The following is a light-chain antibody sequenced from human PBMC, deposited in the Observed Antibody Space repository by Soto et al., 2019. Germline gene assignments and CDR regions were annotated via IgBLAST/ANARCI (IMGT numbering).Light chain of an antibody. CDR2: GAS. Sequence: DIQMTQSPSTLSASVGDRVTITCRASQSLNSWLAWYQQKPGKAPKLLIYGASNRATGIPDRFSGSGSGTDFTLTISRLEPEDFAVYYCQQYGSSGTFGQGTKVEIK. CDR3: QQYGSSGT. CDR1: QSLNSW. V-gene: IGKV1-5*01. J-gene: IGKJ1*01.